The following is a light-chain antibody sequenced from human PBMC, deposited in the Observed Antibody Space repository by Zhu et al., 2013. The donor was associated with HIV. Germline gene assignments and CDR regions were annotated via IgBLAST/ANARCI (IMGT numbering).Light chain of an antibody. CDR2: GAS. CDR3: QQYNNWPPLT. V-gene: IGKV3-20*01. CDR1: QSVISSF. Sequence: DIVLTQSPDTLSLSPGERATLSCRASQSVISSFLAWYQQKPGQAPRLLIYGASSRATGIPDRFSGSGSGTDFTLTISSLQSEDFAVYYCQQYNNWPPLTFGQGTRLELK. J-gene: IGKJ2*01.